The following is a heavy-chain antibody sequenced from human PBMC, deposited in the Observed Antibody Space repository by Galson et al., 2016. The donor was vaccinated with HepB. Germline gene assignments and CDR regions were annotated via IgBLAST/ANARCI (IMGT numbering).Heavy chain of an antibody. CDR3: ARHSAHDQGGVFDL. D-gene: IGHD3-16*01. J-gene: IGHJ4*02. V-gene: IGHV3-30*01. Sequence: SLRLSCAASGFTFSDFSLHWVRQAPGKGLEWVAGISYDGTKKYHADALKGRFTIFRDDSKITLYLQMNSLRIEDSAVYMCARHSAHDQGGVFDLWGQGALVAVSS. CDR1: GFTFSDFS. CDR2: ISYDGTKK.